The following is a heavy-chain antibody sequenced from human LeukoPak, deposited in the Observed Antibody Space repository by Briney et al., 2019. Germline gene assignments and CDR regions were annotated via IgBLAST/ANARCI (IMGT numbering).Heavy chain of an antibody. CDR2: ICGSGGST. Sequence: QPGGSLRLSCAASGFTFSSYAMSWVRQAPGKGLEWVSAICGSGGSTYYADSVKGGFTISRDNSKNTLYLQMNSLRAEDTAAYYCAKDARLPRGSLYYWGQGTLVTDSS. CDR3: AKDARLPRGSLYY. V-gene: IGHV3-23*01. CDR1: GFTFSSYA. D-gene: IGHD3-10*01. J-gene: IGHJ4*02.